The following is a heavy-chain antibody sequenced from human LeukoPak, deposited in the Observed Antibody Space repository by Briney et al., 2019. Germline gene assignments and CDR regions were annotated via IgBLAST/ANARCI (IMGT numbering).Heavy chain of an antibody. CDR3: ASCRDGYNVDY. V-gene: IGHV3-23*01. CDR1: GFSFSNYA. J-gene: IGHJ4*02. Sequence: GGSLRLSCLASGFSFSNYAMSWVRQAPGKGLEWVSAISDNGGHTYYRDSVKGRFTISRDNSKNTLTLQMNSLRAEDTAVYYCASCRDGYNVDYWGQGTLVTVSS. CDR2: ISDNGGHT. D-gene: IGHD5-24*01.